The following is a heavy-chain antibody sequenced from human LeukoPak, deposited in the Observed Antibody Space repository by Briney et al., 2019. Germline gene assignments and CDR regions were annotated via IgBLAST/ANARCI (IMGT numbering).Heavy chain of an antibody. Sequence: ASVKVSCKASGYTFTGYYMHWVRQAPGQGLEWMGWINPNGGGTNYAQKFQGRVTMTRDTSISTAYMELSRLRSDDTAVYYCARASYDFWSGYYPAFDYWGQGALVTVSS. CDR3: ARASYDFWSGYYPAFDY. CDR1: GYTFTGYY. D-gene: IGHD3-3*01. J-gene: IGHJ4*02. CDR2: INPNGGGT. V-gene: IGHV1-2*02.